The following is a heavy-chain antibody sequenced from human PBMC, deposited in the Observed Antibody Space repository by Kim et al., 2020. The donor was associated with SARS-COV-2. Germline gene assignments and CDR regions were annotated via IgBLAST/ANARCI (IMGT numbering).Heavy chain of an antibody. D-gene: IGHD2-15*01. CDR1: GYTFTSYG. CDR2: ISPYNGNT. CDR3: ARALGLVVVAATGLALDY. J-gene: IGHJ4*02. Sequence: ASVKVSCKASGYTFTSYGISWVRQAPGQGLEWMGWISPYNGNTNYAQKLQGRVTLTTDTATRTAYMQLRSLGSDDTAVYYCARALGLVVVAATGLALDYWGQGTLVTVSS. V-gene: IGHV1-18*01.